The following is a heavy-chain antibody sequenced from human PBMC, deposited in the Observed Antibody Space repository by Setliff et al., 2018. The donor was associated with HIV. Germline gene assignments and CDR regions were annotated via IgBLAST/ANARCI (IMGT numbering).Heavy chain of an antibody. D-gene: IGHD4-17*01. Sequence: GASVKVSCKASGYTFTNYYIHWVRQAPGQGLEWMGRINSDSGGTDLAQTFQVRVTMTRDTSITTAYMELSRLSSDDTAVYYCARADYGDHLDYWGQGILVTVSS. CDR2: INSDSGGT. CDR3: ARADYGDHLDY. J-gene: IGHJ4*02. CDR1: GYTFTNYY. V-gene: IGHV1-2*06.